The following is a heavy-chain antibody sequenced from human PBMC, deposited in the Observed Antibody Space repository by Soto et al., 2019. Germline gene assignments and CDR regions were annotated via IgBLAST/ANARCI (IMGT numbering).Heavy chain of an antibody. V-gene: IGHV3-21*01. CDR2: ISSSSYI. D-gene: IGHD6-13*01. CDR1: GFTFSSYS. J-gene: IGHJ6*02. CDR3: ARVGHRSGSSWYYYYYGMDV. Sequence: GGSLRLSCAASGFTFSSYSMNWVRQAPGKGLEWVSSISSSSYIYYADSVKGRFTISRDNAKNSLYLQMNSLRAEDTAVYYCARVGHRSGSSWYYYYYGMDVWGQGTTVTVSS.